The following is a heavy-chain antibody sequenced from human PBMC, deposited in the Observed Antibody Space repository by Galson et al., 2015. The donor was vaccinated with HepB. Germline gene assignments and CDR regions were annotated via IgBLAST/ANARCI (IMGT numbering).Heavy chain of an antibody. J-gene: IGHJ3*02. Sequence: SLRLSCAASGFTFSSYAMSWVRQAPGKGLEWVSAISGSGGSTYYADSVKGRFTISRDNSKNTLYLQMNSLRAEDTAVYYCAKDHIAVAGANDAFDIWGQGTMVTVSS. CDR2: ISGSGGST. D-gene: IGHD6-19*01. V-gene: IGHV3-23*01. CDR3: AKDHIAVAGANDAFDI. CDR1: GFTFSSYA.